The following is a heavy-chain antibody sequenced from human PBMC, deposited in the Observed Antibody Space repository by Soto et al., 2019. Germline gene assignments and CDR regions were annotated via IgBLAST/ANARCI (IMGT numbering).Heavy chain of an antibody. J-gene: IGHJ3*02. V-gene: IGHV3-7*04. CDR3: ARGDYYDSSGPFSDAFDI. D-gene: IGHD3-22*01. CDR1: GFTFSSYS. Sequence: LRLSCAASGFTFSSYSMNWVRQAPGKGLEWVANIKPDGSEKWYVDSVKGRFTISRDNAKNSLYLQMNSLRAEDTAVYYCARGDYYDSSGPFSDAFDIWGQGTMVTVSS. CDR2: IKPDGSEK.